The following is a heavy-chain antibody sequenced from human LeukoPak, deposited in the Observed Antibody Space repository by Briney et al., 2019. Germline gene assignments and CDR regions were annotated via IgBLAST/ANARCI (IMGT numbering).Heavy chain of an antibody. CDR3: ARNAIIHNSTSCGRGAYYYYYMDV. Sequence: PGGSLRLSCTASGFTFAHYAVSWIRQPPGKGLEWIGEINHSGSTNYNPSLKSRVTMSVDTSKNQFSLKLSSVTAADTAVYYCARNAIIHNSTSCGRGAYYYYYMDVWGKGTTVTVSS. J-gene: IGHJ6*03. V-gene: IGHV4-34*01. D-gene: IGHD6-13*01. CDR2: INHSGST. CDR1: GFTFAHYA.